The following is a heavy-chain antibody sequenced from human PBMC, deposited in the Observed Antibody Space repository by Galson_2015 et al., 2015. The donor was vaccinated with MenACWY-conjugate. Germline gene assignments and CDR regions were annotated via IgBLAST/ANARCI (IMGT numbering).Heavy chain of an antibody. CDR1: GYSFTSYW. Sequence: QSGAEVKKPGESLRISCYGSGYSFTSYWISWVRQMPGKGLEWMGRIDPSDSYTHYSPSFQDHVTISVDISTRTAYLQWSSLRASDTAMYYCARTYFSGSGSYYYMDVWANGTTVTVSS. CDR2: IDPSDSYT. CDR3: ARTYFSGSGSYYYMDV. V-gene: IGHV5-10-1*01. J-gene: IGHJ6*03. D-gene: IGHD3-10*01.